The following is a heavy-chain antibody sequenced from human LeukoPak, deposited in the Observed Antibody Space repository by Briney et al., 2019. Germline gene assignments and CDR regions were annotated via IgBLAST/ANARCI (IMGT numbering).Heavy chain of an antibody. CDR3: ASVVVVAATPFDY. Sequence: SETLSLTCTVSGGSIRSFYWSWIRQPAGKGLEWIGRLYSSGNTKYNPSLNSRVTMSLDTSKNEFSLKLSSVTAADTAVYYCASVVVVAATPFDYWGQGTLVTVSS. CDR2: LYSSGNT. CDR1: GGSIRSFY. V-gene: IGHV4-4*07. J-gene: IGHJ4*02. D-gene: IGHD2-15*01.